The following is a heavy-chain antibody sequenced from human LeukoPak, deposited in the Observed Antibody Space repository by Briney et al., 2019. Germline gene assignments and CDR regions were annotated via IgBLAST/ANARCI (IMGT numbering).Heavy chain of an antibody. Sequence: PSETLSLTCSVSGGSIRSRRYWWGWIRQPPGKGLEWVASIYYSGSTYYNPSLKSRVTISVDTSKTQFSLKLSSVTAADTAVYYCARGSGDDSSGYYLNWFDPWGQGNLVTVSS. D-gene: IGHD3-22*01. V-gene: IGHV4-39*07. CDR2: IYYSGST. J-gene: IGHJ5*02. CDR3: ARGSGDDSSGYYLNWFDP. CDR1: GGSIRSRRYW.